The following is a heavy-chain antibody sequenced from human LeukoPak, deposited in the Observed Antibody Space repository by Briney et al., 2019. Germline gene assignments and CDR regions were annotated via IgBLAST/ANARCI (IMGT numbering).Heavy chain of an antibody. Sequence: TSETLSLTCTVSGGSISSYYWSWIRQPPGKGLEFIGYISDSGITNHNPSLQSRLIMSLDTSKNQLSLKLTSVTAADTAVYYCARGGSSSWSIPRFDYWGQGTLVTVSS. V-gene: IGHV4-59*01. CDR2: ISDSGIT. CDR3: ARGGSSSWSIPRFDY. J-gene: IGHJ4*02. CDR1: GGSISSYY. D-gene: IGHD6-13*01.